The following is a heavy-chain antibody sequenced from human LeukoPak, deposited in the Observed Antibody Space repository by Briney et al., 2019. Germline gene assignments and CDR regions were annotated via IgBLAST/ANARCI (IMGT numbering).Heavy chain of an antibody. V-gene: IGHV3-30*18. D-gene: IGHD6-19*01. Sequence: GGSLRLSCAASGFTFSSYGMHWVRQAPGKGLEWVAAISYDGSNKYYADSVKGRFTISRDNSKNTLYLQMNSPRAEDTAVYYCAKDLHGVADTSYYFDYWGQGTLVTVSS. CDR2: ISYDGSNK. CDR1: GFTFSSYG. CDR3: AKDLHGVADTSYYFDY. J-gene: IGHJ4*02.